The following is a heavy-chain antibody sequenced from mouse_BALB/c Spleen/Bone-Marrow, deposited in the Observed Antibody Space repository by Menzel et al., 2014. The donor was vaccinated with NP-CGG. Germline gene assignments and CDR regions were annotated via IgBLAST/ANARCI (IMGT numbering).Heavy chain of an antibody. CDR1: GFTFSSYS. CDR2: ISSGGHYT. D-gene: IGHD2-4*01. V-gene: IGHV5-6-4*01. J-gene: IGHJ2*01. Sequence: EVKLQESGGGLVKPGGSLKLSCAASGFTFSSYSMSWVRQTPEKRLEWVATISSGGHYTYYPDSVKGRFTISRDNAKNTLYLQMSSLKSEDTAMYYCSKDGGYDYSYYFDYWGQGTTLPVSS. CDR3: SKDGGYDYSYYFDY.